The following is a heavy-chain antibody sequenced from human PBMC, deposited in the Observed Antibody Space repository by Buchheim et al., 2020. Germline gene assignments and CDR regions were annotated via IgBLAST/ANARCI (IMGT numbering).Heavy chain of an antibody. V-gene: IGHV3-21*01. CDR3: ARGSCSSTSCPYGMDV. CDR2: ISSSSNYI. CDR1: GFTFSSNX. Sequence: EVQLVESGGGLVKPGGSLRLSCAASGFTFSSNXMNWVRQAPGKGLEWVSAISSSSNYIKYADSVKGRFXISRDNAKNSLYLQMNSLRAEDTAVYYCARGSCSSTSCPYGMDVWGQGTT. J-gene: IGHJ6*02. D-gene: IGHD2-2*01.